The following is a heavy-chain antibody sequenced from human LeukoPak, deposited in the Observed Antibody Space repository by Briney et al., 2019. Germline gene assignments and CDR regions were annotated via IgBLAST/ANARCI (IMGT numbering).Heavy chain of an antibody. CDR3: ARVRCECGVAVVPAATVVGAWFDP. CDR2: ISAYNGNT. D-gene: IGHD2-2*01. Sequence: ASVKVSCKASGYTFTSYGISWVRQALGQGLEWMGWISAYNGNTNYAQKLQGRVTMTTDTSTSTAYMELRSLRSDDTAVYYCARVRCECGVAVVPAATVVGAWFDPWGQGTLVTVSS. CDR1: GYTFTSYG. J-gene: IGHJ5*02. V-gene: IGHV1-18*01.